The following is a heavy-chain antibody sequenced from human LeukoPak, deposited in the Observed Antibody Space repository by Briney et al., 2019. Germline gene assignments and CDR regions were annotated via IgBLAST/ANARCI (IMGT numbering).Heavy chain of an antibody. Sequence: ASVKVSCKASGYAFTSHDINWVRQATGQGLEWMGWMSPNSGDTGYAQKFQGRVTMTSDSSISTAYMELSSLRSEDTAIYYCVRTPPNWGFDYWGQGTLVTVSS. D-gene: IGHD7-27*01. J-gene: IGHJ4*02. CDR3: VRTPPNWGFDY. CDR1: GYAFTSHD. V-gene: IGHV1-8*01. CDR2: MSPNSGDT.